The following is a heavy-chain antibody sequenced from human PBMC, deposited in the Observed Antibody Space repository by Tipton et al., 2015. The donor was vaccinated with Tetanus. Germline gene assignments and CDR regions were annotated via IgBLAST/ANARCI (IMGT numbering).Heavy chain of an antibody. Sequence: LRLSCSVSGFSLSSGAYYWTWIRQHPGKGLEWLGSIFYTGSTYYNPSLKSRLTISVETSKKQFSLKLSSVTAADTAVYYCAKGLRQLVRVDAFDTWGQGTLVTVSS. D-gene: IGHD6-6*01. CDR3: AKGLRQLVRVDAFDT. CDR2: IFYTGST. J-gene: IGHJ3*02. V-gene: IGHV4-31*02. CDR1: GFSLSSGAYY.